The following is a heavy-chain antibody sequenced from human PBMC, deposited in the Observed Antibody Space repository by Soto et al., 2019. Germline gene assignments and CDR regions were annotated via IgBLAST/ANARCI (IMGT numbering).Heavy chain of an antibody. Sequence: EVQLVESGGDLVQPGRSLRLSCAASGFTFDDDAMHWVRQAPGKGLEWVSGMSWNSGRIGYADSVKGRFTIARDNAKNSLFLQMTSLRAEDTALYYCARNLETGELERPGSFNTWGQGTLVTVSS. CDR3: ARNLETGELERPGSFNT. CDR2: MSWNSGRI. CDR1: GFTFDDDA. J-gene: IGHJ5*02. D-gene: IGHD1-1*01. V-gene: IGHV3-9*01.